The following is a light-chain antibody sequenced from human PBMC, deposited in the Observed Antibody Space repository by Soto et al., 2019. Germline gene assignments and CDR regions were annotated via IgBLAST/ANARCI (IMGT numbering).Light chain of an antibody. CDR3: QSYDSNLSGVV. Sequence: QSVLTQPPSVSGAPGQRVTISCTGSSSNIGAGYDVHWYQQLPGTAPKLLIYGNNNRPSGVPDRFSGSMSATSASLAITGLQAEDEADYYCQSYDSNLSGVVFGGGTKLTVL. J-gene: IGLJ2*01. CDR1: SSNIGAGYD. CDR2: GNN. V-gene: IGLV1-40*01.